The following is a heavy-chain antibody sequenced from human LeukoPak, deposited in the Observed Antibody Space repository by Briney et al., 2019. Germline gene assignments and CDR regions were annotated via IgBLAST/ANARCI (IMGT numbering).Heavy chain of an antibody. CDR1: GGSISSSSYY. CDR2: IYYSGST. Sequence: SETLSLTCTVYGGSISSSSYYWGWIRQPPGKGLEWFGSIYYSGSTYYNPSLKSRVTISVDTSKNQFSLKLSSVTAADTAVYYCARQRAYYYGSGSYPISDAFDIWGQGTMVTVSS. J-gene: IGHJ3*02. D-gene: IGHD3-10*01. CDR3: ARQRAYYYGSGSYPISDAFDI. V-gene: IGHV4-39*01.